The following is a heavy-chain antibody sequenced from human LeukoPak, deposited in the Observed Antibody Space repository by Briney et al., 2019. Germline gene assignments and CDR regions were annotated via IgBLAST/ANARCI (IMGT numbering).Heavy chain of an antibody. CDR1: GFNFDDDYA. D-gene: IGHD6-13*01. CDR3: AKDTGYRSRGAFVI. CDR2: ISWKSDSK. V-gene: IGHV3-9*01. J-gene: IGHJ3*02. Sequence: GGSLRLSCAASGFNFDDDYAMHWVRQAPGKGLEWVSGISWKSDSKGYADSVKGRFTISRDNAKNSLYLQMNSLGAEDTALYYCAKDTGYRSRGAFVIWGQGTMVTVSS.